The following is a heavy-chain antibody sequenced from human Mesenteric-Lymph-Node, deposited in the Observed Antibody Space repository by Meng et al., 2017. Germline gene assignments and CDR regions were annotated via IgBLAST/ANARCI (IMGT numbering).Heavy chain of an antibody. J-gene: IGHJ4*02. V-gene: IGHV3-23*01. Sequence: ETLSLTCTVSGGSISSSSYYWGWIRQPPGKGLEWVSGISGGGDTTYYADSVKGRFTISRDNSKNTLYLQMNSLRAEDTAVYYCARVDQVGATTSALDYWGQGTLVTVSS. CDR3: ARVDQVGATTSALDY. CDR2: ISGGGDTT. D-gene: IGHD1-26*01. CDR1: GGSISSSSYY.